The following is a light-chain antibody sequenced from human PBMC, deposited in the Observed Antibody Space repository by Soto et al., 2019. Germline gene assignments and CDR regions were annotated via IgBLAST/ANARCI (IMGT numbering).Light chain of an antibody. CDR2: DVS. CDR1: SSDVGGYNY. CDR3: TSYTSSSTYV. V-gene: IGLV2-14*01. J-gene: IGLJ1*01. Sequence: QSALTQPASVSGSPGQSITISCTGTSSDVGGYNYVSWYQQHPGKAPKLMIYDVSNRPSGVSNRFSGSKSGNTASLTISGLQAEDGADYYRTSYTSSSTYVFGTGTKLTVL.